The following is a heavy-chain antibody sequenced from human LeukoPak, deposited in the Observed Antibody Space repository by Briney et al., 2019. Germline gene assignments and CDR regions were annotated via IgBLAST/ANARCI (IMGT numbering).Heavy chain of an antibody. V-gene: IGHV4-59*01. CDR2: IYYSGST. D-gene: IGHD1-1*01. J-gene: IGHJ4*02. Sequence: SETLSLTCTVSGGSISSYSWTWIRQPPGKGLEWIGYIYYSGSTNYNPSLKSRVTISVDTSKNQFSLKLSSVTAADTAVYYCARGNAGDYWGQGTLVTVSS. CDR3: ARGNAGDY. CDR1: GGSISSYS.